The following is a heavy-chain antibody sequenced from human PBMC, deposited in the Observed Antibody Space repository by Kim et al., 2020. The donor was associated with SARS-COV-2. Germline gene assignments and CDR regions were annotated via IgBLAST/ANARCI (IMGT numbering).Heavy chain of an antibody. CDR1: GGSISSSNW. D-gene: IGHD6-13*01. J-gene: IGHJ6*02. V-gene: IGHV4-4*02. CDR2: IYHSGST. Sequence: SETLSLTCAVSGGSISSSNWWSWVRQPPGKGLEWIGEIYHSGSTNYNPSLKSRVTISVDKSKNQFSLKLSSVTAAETAVYYCARDWGGSGHSRSWYLHYYYYNYGMDVWGQGTTVTVSS. CDR3: ARDWGGSGHSRSWYLHYYYYNYGMDV.